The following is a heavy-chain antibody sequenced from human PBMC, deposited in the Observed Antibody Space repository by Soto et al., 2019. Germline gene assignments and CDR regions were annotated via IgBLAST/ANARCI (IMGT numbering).Heavy chain of an antibody. CDR1: GFTFSSYW. CDR3: ARDAYISGYYQFDY. V-gene: IGHV3-74*01. D-gene: IGHD6-19*01. J-gene: IGHJ4*02. Sequence: GGSLRLSCAASGFTFSSYWMHWARQVPGKGLVWVSRIHFDGSTTHYADSVKGRFTISRDNAKNTLSLQMNSLRAEDTAVYYCARDAYISGYYQFDYWGQGTLVTVSS. CDR2: IHFDGSTT.